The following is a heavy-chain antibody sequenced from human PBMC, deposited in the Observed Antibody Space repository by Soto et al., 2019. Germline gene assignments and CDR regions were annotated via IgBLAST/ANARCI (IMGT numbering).Heavy chain of an antibody. D-gene: IGHD3-3*01. CDR1: GFTFSNYW. CDR2: IKQDGSEK. CDR3: TRERGSRSYDL. J-gene: IGHJ4*02. Sequence: GGFLRLSCAASGFTFSNYWRSWVRQAPGKGLEWVANIKQDGSEKYYVDSVKGRFTISRDNAKNSLYLQMNSLRAEDTAVYYCTRERGSRSYDLWGQGTLVTVSS. V-gene: IGHV3-7*01.